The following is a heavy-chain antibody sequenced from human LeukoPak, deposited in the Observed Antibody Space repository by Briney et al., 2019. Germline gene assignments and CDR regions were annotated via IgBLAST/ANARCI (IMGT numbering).Heavy chain of an antibody. D-gene: IGHD6-13*01. CDR1: GGSFSGFH. V-gene: IGHV4-34*01. J-gene: IGHJ4*02. CDR3: ARGSSPPRRLDY. Sequence: SETLSLTCAVFGGSFSGFHWTWIRQPPGEGLEWIGEIYHSGSTNYNPSLKSRVTISVDKSKNQFSLKLSSVTAADTAVYYCARGSSPPRRLDYWGQGTLVTVSS. CDR2: IYHSGST.